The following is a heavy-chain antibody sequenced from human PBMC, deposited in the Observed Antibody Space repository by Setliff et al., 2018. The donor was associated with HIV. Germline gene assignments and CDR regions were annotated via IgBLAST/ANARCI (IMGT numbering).Heavy chain of an antibody. CDR3: ARDHYDILTGYYRTYYYMDV. D-gene: IGHD3-9*01. J-gene: IGHJ6*03. CDR1: GYIFNSYG. CDR2: ISAYNGNT. V-gene: IGHV1-18*01. Sequence: ASVKVSCKASGYIFNSYGISWVRQAPGQGLEWMGWISAYNGNTNYAQKVQGRVSVTTDTSTSTAYMELRSLRSDDTAVYYCARDHYDILTGYYRTYYYMDVWGKGTTVTVSS.